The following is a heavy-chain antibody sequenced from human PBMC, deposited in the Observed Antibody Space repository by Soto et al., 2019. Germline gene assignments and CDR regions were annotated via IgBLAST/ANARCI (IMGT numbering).Heavy chain of an antibody. CDR3: AKDPQYTAVRDWFDA. D-gene: IGHD6-13*01. Sequence: PGGSLRLSCAASGFTFSSYAMSWVRQAPGPGLEWVSAISGSGGSTYYADSVKGRFTISRDNSKNTLYLQKNSLRAEDTAVYYGAKDPQYTAVRDWFDAWGQGTLVTVSS. J-gene: IGHJ5*02. CDR2: ISGSGGST. V-gene: IGHV3-23*01. CDR1: GFTFSSYA.